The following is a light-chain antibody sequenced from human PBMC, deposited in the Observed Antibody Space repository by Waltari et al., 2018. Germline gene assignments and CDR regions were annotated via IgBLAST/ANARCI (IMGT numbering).Light chain of an antibody. CDR3: QQRSNWPPRYT. Sequence: EIVLTQSPATLSLSPGERATLSCRASQSVSSYLAWYQQKPGQAPRLLIYAASNRATGIPARFSGSGSGTDFTLTISSLEPEDVAVYYCQQRSNWPPRYTFGQG. CDR2: AAS. J-gene: IGKJ2*01. V-gene: IGKV3-11*01. CDR1: QSVSSY.